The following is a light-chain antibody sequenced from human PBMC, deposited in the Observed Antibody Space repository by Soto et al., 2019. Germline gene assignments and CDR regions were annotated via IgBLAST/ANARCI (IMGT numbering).Light chain of an antibody. CDR2: SNN. J-gene: IGLJ1*01. CDR1: RSSIGSNT. CDR3: AAWDASLGGFYV. V-gene: IGLV1-44*01. Sequence: QSVLTQPPLASGTPGQRVTISCSGSRSSIGSNTVNWYQHLPGTAPKLLIYSNNHRPSGVPGRFSASKTGASASLAISGLQSEDEGDYYCAAWDASLGGFYVFGTGTKVTVL.